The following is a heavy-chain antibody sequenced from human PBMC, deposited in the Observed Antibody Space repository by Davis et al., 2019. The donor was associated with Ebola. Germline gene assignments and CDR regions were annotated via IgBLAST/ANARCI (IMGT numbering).Heavy chain of an antibody. Sequence: GESLKISCAASGFTFSSYWMHWVRQAPGKGLVWVSRVNSDGSNTNYADSVKGRFTISRDNAKNTLYLQMSSLRAEDTAAYYCARINYDLGRGVPTIDYWGQGTLVTVSS. CDR2: VNSDGSNT. V-gene: IGHV3-74*01. D-gene: IGHD3/OR15-3a*01. CDR1: GFTFSSYW. J-gene: IGHJ4*02. CDR3: ARINYDLGRGVPTIDY.